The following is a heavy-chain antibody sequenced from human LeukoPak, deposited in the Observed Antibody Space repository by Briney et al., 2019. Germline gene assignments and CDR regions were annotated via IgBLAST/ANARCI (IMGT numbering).Heavy chain of an antibody. V-gene: IGHV3-15*01. J-gene: IGHJ4*02. Sequence: PGRSLRLSCAASGFTFSDYVMHWVRQAPGKGLEWVGRIRSKTDGGSIEYGAPVKGRFTISRDDSKNTLDLQMNSLTTEDTAVYYCTTGRVLWGQGTLVTVSS. CDR1: GFTFSDYV. CDR2: IRSKTDGGSI. CDR3: TTGRVL.